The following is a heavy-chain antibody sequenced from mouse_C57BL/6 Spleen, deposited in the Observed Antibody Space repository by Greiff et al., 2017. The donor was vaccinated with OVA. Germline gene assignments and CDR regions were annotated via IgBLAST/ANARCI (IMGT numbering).Heavy chain of an antibody. CDR2: IDPEDGET. Sequence: VQLQQSGAELVKPGASVKLSCTASGFNIKDYYMHWVKQRTEQGLEWIGRIDPEDGETKYAPKFKGKATITADTSSNTAYLQLSSLTSEDTAVYYCAYYYYGKRNFAYWGQGTLVTVSA. J-gene: IGHJ3*01. CDR3: AYYYYGKRNFAY. V-gene: IGHV14-2*01. CDR1: GFNIKDYY. D-gene: IGHD1-1*01.